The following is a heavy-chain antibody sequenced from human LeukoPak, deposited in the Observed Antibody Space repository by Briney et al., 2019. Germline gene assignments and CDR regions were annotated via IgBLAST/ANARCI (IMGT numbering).Heavy chain of an antibody. Sequence: SETLSLTCTVSGGSISSYYWSWIRQPAGKGLEWIGRIYTSGSTNYNPSLKSRVTMSVDTSKNQFSLKLSSVTAADTAVYFCARVSSIAASGDAFDTWGQGTLVTVSS. CDR2: IYTSGST. V-gene: IGHV4-4*07. CDR3: ARVSSIAASGDAFDT. CDR1: GGSISSYY. D-gene: IGHD6-13*01. J-gene: IGHJ3*02.